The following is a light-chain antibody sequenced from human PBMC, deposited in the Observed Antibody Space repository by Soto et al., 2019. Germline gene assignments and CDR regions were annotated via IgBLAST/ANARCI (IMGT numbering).Light chain of an antibody. CDR3: QQYNNWPT. Sequence: EIVMTQSPATLSVSPGERATLSCRASQSVSSNLAWYQQKPGQAPRLLIYGASTRATGIPARFSGSGSGTEFPLTISSLQYEDFAVYYCQQYNNWPTFGPGTKVDIK. J-gene: IGKJ3*01. CDR1: QSVSSN. CDR2: GAS. V-gene: IGKV3-15*01.